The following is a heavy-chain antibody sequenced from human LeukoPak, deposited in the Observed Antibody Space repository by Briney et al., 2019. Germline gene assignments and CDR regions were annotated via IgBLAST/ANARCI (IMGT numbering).Heavy chain of an antibody. V-gene: IGHV3-66*02. CDR3: ARGFGKAAADVFGGYTMDV. CDR1: GFTVNSNY. Sequence: GVSLRLSCAASGFTVNSNYMSWVSQAPGKGLEWVSLIYTGGSTYYADSVRGRFTISRDNSKNTLYLQMNSLRPEDTAIYYCARGFGKAAADVFGGYTMDVWGQGTTVTVSS. D-gene: IGHD6-13*01. CDR2: IYTGGST. J-gene: IGHJ6*02.